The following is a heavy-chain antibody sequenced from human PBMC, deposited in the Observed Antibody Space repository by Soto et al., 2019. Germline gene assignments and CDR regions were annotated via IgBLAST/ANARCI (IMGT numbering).Heavy chain of an antibody. J-gene: IGHJ4*02. Sequence: SETLSLTCTVSGGSLSSYYWSWIRQPPGKGLEWIGYIYYSGSTNYNPSLKSRVTISVDTSKNQFSLKLSSVTAADTAVYYCARETSYSSGWLDYWGQGTLVTVSS. V-gene: IGHV4-59*01. D-gene: IGHD6-19*01. CDR3: ARETSYSSGWLDY. CDR1: GGSLSSYY. CDR2: IYYSGST.